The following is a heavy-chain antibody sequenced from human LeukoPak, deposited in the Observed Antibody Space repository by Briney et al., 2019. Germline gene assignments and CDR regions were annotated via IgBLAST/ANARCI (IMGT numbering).Heavy chain of an antibody. CDR3: ARDVSSSTRAFNI. CDR1: GFTLSTYE. D-gene: IGHD2-15*01. J-gene: IGHJ3*02. Sequence: GGSLRLSCAASGFTLSTYEMTWVRQAPGKGLEWVSFISSSDSATFYADSVKGRFTIFRDTAKNSLYLQMNNLRGEDTAVYYCARDVSSSTRAFNIWGQGTMVVVS. CDR2: ISSSDSAT. V-gene: IGHV3-48*03.